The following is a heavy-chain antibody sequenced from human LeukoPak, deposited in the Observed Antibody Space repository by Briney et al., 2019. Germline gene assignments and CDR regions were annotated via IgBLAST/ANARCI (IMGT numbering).Heavy chain of an antibody. CDR3: ARFSVAGNRRNFDY. CDR2: ISSSSSYI. D-gene: IGHD6-19*01. CDR1: GFTFSSYS. Sequence: GGSLRLSCAASGFTFSSYSMNWVRQAPGKGLEWVSSISSSSSYIYYADSVKGQFTISRDNAKNSLYLQMNSLRAEDTAVYYCARFSVAGNRRNFDYWGQGTLVTVSS. J-gene: IGHJ4*02. V-gene: IGHV3-21*01.